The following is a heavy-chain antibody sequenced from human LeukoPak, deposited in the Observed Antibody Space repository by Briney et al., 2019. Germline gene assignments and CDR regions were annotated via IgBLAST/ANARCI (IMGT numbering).Heavy chain of an antibody. Sequence: SQTLSLTCAISGDSVSSNSAAWNWIRQSPSRGLEWLGRTYYRSKWSNDYEASVNSRITINPDTSKNQVSLQLNSVTPEDTAVYYCARQYSSGWSYYYGLDVWGQGTTVTVSS. J-gene: IGHJ6*02. CDR3: ARQYSSGWSYYYGLDV. V-gene: IGHV6-1*01. CDR1: GDSVSSNSAA. D-gene: IGHD6-19*01. CDR2: TYYRSKWSN.